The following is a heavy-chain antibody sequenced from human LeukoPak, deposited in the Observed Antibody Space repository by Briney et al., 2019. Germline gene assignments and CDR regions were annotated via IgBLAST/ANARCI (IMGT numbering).Heavy chain of an antibody. J-gene: IGHJ4*02. D-gene: IGHD1-1*01. CDR1: GYTFTSYA. CDR2: INAGNGNT. CDR3: ARDPPTGPPYYFDY. V-gene: IGHV1-3*01. Sequence: ASVKVSCKASGYTFTSYAVHWVRQAPGQRLEWMGWINAGNGNTKYLQKFQGRVTITADESTSTAYMELSSLRSEDTAVYYCARDPPTGPPYYFDYWGQGTLVTVSS.